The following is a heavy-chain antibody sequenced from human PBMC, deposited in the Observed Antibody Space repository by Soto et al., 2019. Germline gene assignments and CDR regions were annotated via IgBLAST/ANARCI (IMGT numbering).Heavy chain of an antibody. D-gene: IGHD2-2*01. CDR3: ARLYCSSPSCYSVGAFEI. CDR1: GFTFSNYG. J-gene: IGHJ3*02. Sequence: GGSLRLSCAASGFTFSNYGMHWVRQAPGKGLEWVALIWFDGSDKYYADSVKGRFTMSRDNSKNTVDLQMNSLRAEDTAMYYCARLYCSSPSCYSVGAFEIRGQGTMVTVSS. V-gene: IGHV3-33*01. CDR2: IWFDGSDK.